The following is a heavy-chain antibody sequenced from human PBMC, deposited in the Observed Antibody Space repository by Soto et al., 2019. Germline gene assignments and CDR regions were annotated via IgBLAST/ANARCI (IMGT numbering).Heavy chain of an antibody. CDR2: IYYSGST. D-gene: IGHD3-10*01. V-gene: IGHV4-59*12. CDR3: ARGTMVRGVTNWFDP. J-gene: IGHJ5*02. CDR1: GGSISSYY. Sequence: PXXTLSLPFTVSGGSISSYYWGWILQPPGKGLEWIGYIYYSGSTYYNPSLKSRVTISVDTSKNQFSLKLSSVTAEDTAVYYCARGTMVRGVTNWFDPWGQGTLVTVSS.